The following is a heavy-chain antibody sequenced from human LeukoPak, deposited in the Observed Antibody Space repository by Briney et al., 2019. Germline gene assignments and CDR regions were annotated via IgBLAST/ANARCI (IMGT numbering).Heavy chain of an antibody. CDR3: ARRSVVAAMGWSDP. J-gene: IGHJ5*02. Sequence: PGGSLRLSCAASGFTFSSYSMNWVRQAPGKGLEWVSSISGSSSYIYYADSVKGRFTISRDNAKNSLYLQMNSLRAEDTAVYYCARRSVVAAMGWSDPWGQGTLVTVSS. CDR2: ISGSSSYI. CDR1: GFTFSSYS. V-gene: IGHV3-21*06. D-gene: IGHD2-15*01.